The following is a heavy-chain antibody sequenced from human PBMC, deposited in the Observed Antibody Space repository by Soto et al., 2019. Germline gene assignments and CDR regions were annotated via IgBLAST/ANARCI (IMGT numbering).Heavy chain of an antibody. J-gene: IGHJ4*02. CDR2: IIPILGIA. Sequence: QVQLVQSGAEVKKPGSSVKVSCKASGGTFSSYTISWVRQAPGQGLEWMGRIIPILGIANYAQKFQGRVTXTXDXXTSTAYMELSSLRSEDTAVYYCARDPRSPFHFMDYWGQGTLVTVSS. V-gene: IGHV1-69*08. D-gene: IGHD3-3*02. CDR1: GGTFSSYT. CDR3: ARDPRSPFHFMDY.